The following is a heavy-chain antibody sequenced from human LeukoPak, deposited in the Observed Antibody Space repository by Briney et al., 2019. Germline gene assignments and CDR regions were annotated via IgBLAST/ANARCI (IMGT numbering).Heavy chain of an antibody. CDR1: GFTFSSYA. Sequence: GGSLRLSCAASGFTFSSYAMHWVRQAPGKGLEWVAVISYDGSNKYYAASVKGRFTISRDNSKNTLYLQMNSLRAEDTAVYYCARVESEYYYYGMDVWGQGTTVTVSS. V-gene: IGHV3-30-3*01. CDR3: ARVESEYYYYGMDV. CDR2: ISYDGSNK. J-gene: IGHJ6*02.